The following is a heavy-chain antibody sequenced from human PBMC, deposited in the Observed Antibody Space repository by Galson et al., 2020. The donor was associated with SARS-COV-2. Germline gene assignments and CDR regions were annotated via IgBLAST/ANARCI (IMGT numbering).Heavy chain of an antibody. V-gene: IGHV3-9*01. CDR1: GFTFDDYA. D-gene: IGHD2-15*01. J-gene: IGHJ4*02. CDR3: ATHCSGGSCYSNY. Sequence: GGSLRLSCAASGFTFDDYAMHWVRQAPGKGLEWVSGISWNSGSIGYADSVKGRFTISRDNAKNSLYLQMNSLRAEDTALYYCATHCSGGSCYSNYWGQGTLVTVSS. CDR2: ISWNSGSI.